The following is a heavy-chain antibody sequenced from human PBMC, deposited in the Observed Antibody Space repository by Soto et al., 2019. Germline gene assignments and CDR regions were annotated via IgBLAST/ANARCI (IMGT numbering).Heavy chain of an antibody. Sequence: QVQLVESGGGVVQPGRSLRLSCAASGFTFSSYGMHWVRQAPGKGLEWVAGISYDGSNKYYADSVKGRFTISRDNSKNTLYLQMNSLRAEDTAVYYCANNGVGTVTSYYYYYGMDVWGQGTTVTVSS. D-gene: IGHD4-17*01. CDR1: GFTFSSYG. CDR2: ISYDGSNK. V-gene: IGHV3-30*18. J-gene: IGHJ6*02. CDR3: ANNGVGTVTSYYYYYGMDV.